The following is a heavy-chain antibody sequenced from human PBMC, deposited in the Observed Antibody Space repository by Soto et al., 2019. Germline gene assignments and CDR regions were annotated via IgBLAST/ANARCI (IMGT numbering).Heavy chain of an antibody. CDR3: ERVTIAVACTAGYVDL. Sequence: QVQLVESGGGVVQPGRSLRLSCAASGFTFSSYAMHWVRQAPGKGLEWVAVISYDGSNKYYADSVKGRFTISRDNSKNTPYLQMNSLRAEDTALYYCERVTIAVACTAGYVDLVGRGTLVTVCS. V-gene: IGHV3-30-3*01. CDR1: GFTFSSYA. CDR2: ISYDGSNK. J-gene: IGHJ2*01. D-gene: IGHD6-19*01.